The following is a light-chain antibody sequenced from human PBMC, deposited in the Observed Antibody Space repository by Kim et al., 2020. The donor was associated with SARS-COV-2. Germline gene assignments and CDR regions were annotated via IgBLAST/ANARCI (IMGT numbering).Light chain of an antibody. Sequence: GQSVAISCTGASSDFRNYNYVSWYQKYPGKAPELLIYDVNKRPSGISDRFSGSKSGNTASLTISGLQGDDEADYYCCTYAGDYTWVFGGGTKVTVL. J-gene: IGLJ3*02. CDR1: SSDFRNYNY. CDR2: DVN. CDR3: CTYAGDYTWV. V-gene: IGLV2-11*01.